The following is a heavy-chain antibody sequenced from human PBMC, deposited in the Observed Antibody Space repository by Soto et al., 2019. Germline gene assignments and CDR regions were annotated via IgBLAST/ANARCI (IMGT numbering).Heavy chain of an antibody. CDR1: GFTFSSYA. CDR3: ARTYYYDSSGYYPLHY. Sequence: PGGSLRLSCAASGFTFSSYAMHWVRQAPGKGLEWVAVISYDGSNKYYADSVKGRFTNSRDNSKNTLCLQMNSLRAEDTAVYYCARTYYYDSSGYYPLHYWGQGTLVTVSS. V-gene: IGHV3-30-3*01. CDR2: ISYDGSNK. D-gene: IGHD3-22*01. J-gene: IGHJ4*02.